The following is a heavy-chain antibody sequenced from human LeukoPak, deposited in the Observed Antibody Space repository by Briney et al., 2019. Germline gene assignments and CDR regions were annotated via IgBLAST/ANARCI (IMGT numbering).Heavy chain of an antibody. CDR1: GFTFSSYW. CDR2: ISYDGSNK. V-gene: IGHV3-30-3*01. D-gene: IGHD3-16*02. J-gene: IGHJ4*02. CDR3: ASREAFGGVIVYRTFDY. Sequence: GGSLRLSCAASGFTFSSYWMSWVRQAPGKGLEWVAVISYDGSNKYYADSVKGRFTISRDNSKNTLYLQMNSLRAEDTAVYYCASREAFGGVIVYRTFDYWGQGTLVTVSS.